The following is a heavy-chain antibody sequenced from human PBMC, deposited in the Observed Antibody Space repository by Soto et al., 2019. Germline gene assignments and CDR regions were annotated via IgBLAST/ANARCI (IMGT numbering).Heavy chain of an antibody. Sequence: QVQLVESGGGVVQPGRSLRLSCAASGFTFSSYAMHWVRQAPGKGLEWVAVISYDGSNKYYADSVKGRFTISRDNSKNTLYLQMNSLRAEDTAVYSCARDRTYDSPFDYWGQGTMVTVAS. J-gene: IGHJ4*02. V-gene: IGHV3-30-3*01. CDR2: ISYDGSNK. CDR3: ARDRTYDSPFDY. CDR1: GFTFSSYA. D-gene: IGHD3-22*01.